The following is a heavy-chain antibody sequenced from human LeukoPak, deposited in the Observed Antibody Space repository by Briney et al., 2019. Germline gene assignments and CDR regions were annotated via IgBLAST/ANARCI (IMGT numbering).Heavy chain of an antibody. CDR1: GGSISSYY. V-gene: IGHV4-59*01. CDR3: ARHGRDYDFWSGLHYGMDV. CDR2: IYYSGST. D-gene: IGHD3-3*01. Sequence: SETLSLTCTASGGSISSYYWSWIRQPPGKGLEWIGYIYYSGSTNYNPSLKSRVTISVDTSKNQFSLKLSSVTAADTAVYYCARHGRDYDFWSGLHYGMDVWGQGTTVTVSS. J-gene: IGHJ6*02.